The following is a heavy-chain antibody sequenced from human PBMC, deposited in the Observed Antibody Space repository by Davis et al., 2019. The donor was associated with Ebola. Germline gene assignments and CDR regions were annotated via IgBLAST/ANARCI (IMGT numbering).Heavy chain of an antibody. CDR3: AREGYTGYVRISGSYYADF. V-gene: IGHV3-23*01. Sequence: GGSLRLSCAASGFIFSSYVMSWVRQAPGKGLEWVSTLGTSADTYYADSVKGRFTISRDNAKNSVYLQLNSLTDEDTAVYYCAREGYTGYVRISGSYYADFWGQGTLVTVSS. CDR2: LGTSADT. J-gene: IGHJ4*02. D-gene: IGHD5-12*01. CDR1: GFIFSSYV.